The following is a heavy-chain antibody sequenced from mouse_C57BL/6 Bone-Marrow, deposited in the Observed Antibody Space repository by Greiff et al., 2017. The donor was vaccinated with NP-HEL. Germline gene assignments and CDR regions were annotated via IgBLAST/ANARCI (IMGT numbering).Heavy chain of an antibody. J-gene: IGHJ4*01. CDR2: INPNYGST. Sequence: LMESGPELVKPGASVKIFCKASGYSFTDYNMNWVKQSNGKSLEWIGVINPNYGSTCYNQKFKGKATLTVEQSSSTAYMQLNSLTSEDSAVYDCARGSNYACYYAMDYWGQGTSVTVSA. CDR1: GYSFTDYN. V-gene: IGHV1-39*01. CDR3: ARGSNYACYYAMDY. D-gene: IGHD2-5*01.